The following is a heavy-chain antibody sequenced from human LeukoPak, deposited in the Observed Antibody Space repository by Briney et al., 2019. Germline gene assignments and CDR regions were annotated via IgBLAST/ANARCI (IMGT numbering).Heavy chain of an antibody. V-gene: IGHV1-3*01. J-gene: IGHJ4*02. Sequence: ASVKVSCKASGYTFTTYAMHWVRQAPGQRLEWMGWINAGNGDTKYSQKFQARVTITRDTSASTAYMELSSLRSEDTAVYYCARDPIGSRWPYYFDYWGQGTLVTVSS. D-gene: IGHD2-15*01. CDR1: GYTFTTYA. CDR2: INAGNGDT. CDR3: ARDPIGSRWPYYFDY.